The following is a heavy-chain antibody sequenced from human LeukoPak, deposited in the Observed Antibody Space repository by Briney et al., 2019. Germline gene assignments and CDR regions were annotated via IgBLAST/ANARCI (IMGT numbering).Heavy chain of an antibody. V-gene: IGHV3-23*01. CDR1: GFTFSSYV. J-gene: IGHJ6*03. CDR3: AKHESYYYYFYMDV. CDR2: MSGRGGST. Sequence: GGSLRLSCAASGFTFSSYVMSWVRQAPGKGLEWVSAMSGRGGSTYYADSVKGRITISRDNSKNTLYLQMNSLRAGDTAVYYCAKHESYYYYFYMDVWGKGTTVTVSS.